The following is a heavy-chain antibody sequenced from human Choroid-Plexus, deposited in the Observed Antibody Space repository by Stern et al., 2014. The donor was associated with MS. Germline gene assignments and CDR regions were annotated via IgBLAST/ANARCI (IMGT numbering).Heavy chain of an antibody. V-gene: IGHV3-30*18. CDR3: AKDRQYLTYFFDH. D-gene: IGHD2/OR15-2a*01. CDR1: GFTLGSCA. CDR2: VSYDGSNK. J-gene: IGHJ5*02. Sequence: VQLEESGGGVVQPGRPLRLSCVASGFTLGSCAIHWVRQAPGKGLEWVAGVSYDGSNKYYADSVKGRFTISRDNSQNTLYMQMSSLRPEDTAVYYCAKDRQYLTYFFDHWGQGSLVTVSS.